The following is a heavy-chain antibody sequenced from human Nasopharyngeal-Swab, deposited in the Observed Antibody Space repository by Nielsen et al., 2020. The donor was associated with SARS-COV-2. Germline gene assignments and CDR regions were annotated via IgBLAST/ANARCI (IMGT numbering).Heavy chain of an antibody. CDR1: GGSVSSGSYY. Sequence: SETLSLTCTVSGGSVSSGSYYWSWIRQPPGKGLEWIGYIYYSGSTNYNPSLKSRVTISVDTSKNQFSLKLSSVTAADTAVYYCARRDGYNGDFDYWGQGTLVTVSS. CDR3: ARRDGYNGDFDY. CDR2: IYYSGST. J-gene: IGHJ4*02. V-gene: IGHV4-61*01. D-gene: IGHD5-24*01.